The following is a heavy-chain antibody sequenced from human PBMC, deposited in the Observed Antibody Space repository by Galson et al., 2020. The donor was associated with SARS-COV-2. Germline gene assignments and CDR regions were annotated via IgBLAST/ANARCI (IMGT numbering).Heavy chain of an antibody. CDR3: ARFRGGFDV. CDR2: IYYSGST. V-gene: IGHV4-59*08. Sequence: SQTLSLTCTVSGGPISPYYWSWIRQPPGKGLEWIGYIYYSGSTNYNPSLQSRLTISIDKSKNQFSLKLSSVTAADTAVYYCARFRGGFDVWGQGTTVSVSS. D-gene: IGHD3-10*01. CDR1: GGPISPYY. J-gene: IGHJ3*01.